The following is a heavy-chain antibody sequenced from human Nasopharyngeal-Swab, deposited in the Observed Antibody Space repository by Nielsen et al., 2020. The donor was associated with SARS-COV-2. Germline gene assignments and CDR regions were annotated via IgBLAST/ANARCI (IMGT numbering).Heavy chain of an antibody. CDR3: AKGWFGELFGAFDI. D-gene: IGHD3-10*01. V-gene: IGHV3-43*02. CDR2: ISGDGGST. Sequence: GGSLRLSCAASGFTFDDYAMHWVRQAPGKGLEWVSLISGDGGSTYYADSVKGRFTISRDNSKNSLYLQMNSLRTEDTALYYCAKGWFGELFGAFDIWGEGTMVTVSS. CDR1: GFTFDDYA. J-gene: IGHJ3*02.